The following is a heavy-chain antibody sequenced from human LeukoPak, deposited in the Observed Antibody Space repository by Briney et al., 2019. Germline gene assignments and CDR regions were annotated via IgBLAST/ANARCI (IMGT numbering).Heavy chain of an antibody. V-gene: IGHV3-48*04. J-gene: IGHJ6*03. CDR1: GFTVDDYV. Sequence: GGSLRLSCSVSGFTVDDYVITWFRQAPGKGLEWVSYITSSSNTIYYADSVKGRFTISRDNAKNSLYLQMNSLRAEDTAVYYCARGVGYYYYMDVWGKGTTVTVSS. CDR2: ITSSSNTI. CDR3: ARGVGYYYYMDV.